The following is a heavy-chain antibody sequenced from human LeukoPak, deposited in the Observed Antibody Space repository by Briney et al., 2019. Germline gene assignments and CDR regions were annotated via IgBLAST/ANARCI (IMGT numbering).Heavy chain of an antibody. J-gene: IGHJ4*02. CDR3: AGGGQYGY. V-gene: IGHV3-23*01. Sequence: HTGGSLRLSCAASGFTFSSYAMSWVRQAPGKGLEWVSAISGSGTSTYYADSVKGRFTFSRDNSKNTLYLQMNSLRAEDTAVYYCAGGGQYGYWGQGTLVTASS. CDR1: GFTFSSYA. CDR2: ISGSGTST. D-gene: IGHD1-26*01.